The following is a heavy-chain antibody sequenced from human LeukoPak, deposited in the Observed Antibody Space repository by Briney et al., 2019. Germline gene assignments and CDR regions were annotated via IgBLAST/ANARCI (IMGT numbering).Heavy chain of an antibody. Sequence: SETLSLTCTVSGGSISSSSYYWGWIRQPPGKGLEWIGSIYYSGSTYYNPSLKSRVTISVDTSKNQFSLKLSSVTAADTAVYYCARAAGYGYFDYWGQGTLVTVSS. CDR3: ARAAGYGYFDY. J-gene: IGHJ4*02. D-gene: IGHD2-15*01. V-gene: IGHV4-39*07. CDR1: GGSISSSSYY. CDR2: IYYSGST.